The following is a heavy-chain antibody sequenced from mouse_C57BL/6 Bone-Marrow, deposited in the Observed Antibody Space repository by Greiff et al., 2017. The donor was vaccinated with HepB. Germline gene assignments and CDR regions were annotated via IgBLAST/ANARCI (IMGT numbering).Heavy chain of an antibody. CDR3: AKPHYYSNYEDAMDY. CDR2: IWRGGST. V-gene: IGHV2-5*01. J-gene: IGHJ4*01. D-gene: IGHD2-5*01. Sequence: VQLQQSGPGLVQPSQSLSITCTVSGFSLTSYGVHWVRQSPGKGLEWLGVIWRGGSTDYNAAFMSRLSITKDNSKSQVFFKMNSLQADDTAIYYCAKPHYYSNYEDAMDYWGQGTSVTVSS. CDR1: GFSLTSYG.